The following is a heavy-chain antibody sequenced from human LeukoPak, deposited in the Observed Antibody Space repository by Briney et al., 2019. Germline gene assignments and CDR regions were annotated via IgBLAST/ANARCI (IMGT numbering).Heavy chain of an antibody. Sequence: SETLSLTCAVSGGYVNRGTFFWTWIRKPPGKGLEWIGYISNSGSTNYNPSLKSRVTISVDTSKNQFSLKLSSVTAADTAVYYCARVDPYYYDSSGYPYFDYWGQGTLVTVSS. D-gene: IGHD3-22*01. CDR2: ISNSGST. V-gene: IGHV4-61*01. CDR3: ARVDPYYYDSSGYPYFDY. CDR1: GGYVNRGTFF. J-gene: IGHJ4*02.